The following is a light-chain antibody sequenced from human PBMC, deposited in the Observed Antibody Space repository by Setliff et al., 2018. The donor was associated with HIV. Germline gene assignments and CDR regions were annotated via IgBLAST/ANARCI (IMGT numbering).Light chain of an antibody. V-gene: IGLV2-14*01. Sequence: QSALTQPASVSGSPGQSITISCTATSSDVGAYNFVSWYQQHPGKAPKLMIYEVSNRPSGVSNRFSGSKSGNTASLTISGLQAEDEADYYCSSYAITNTLLFGTGTKVTVL. CDR2: EVS. CDR1: SSDVGAYNF. J-gene: IGLJ1*01. CDR3: SSYAITNTLL.